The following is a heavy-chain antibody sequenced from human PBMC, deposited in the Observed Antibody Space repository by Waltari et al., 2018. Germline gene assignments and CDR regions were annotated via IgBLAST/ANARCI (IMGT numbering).Heavy chain of an antibody. V-gene: IGHV1-2*02. J-gene: IGHJ4*02. Sequence: QEHLVQSGAEVKKPGASVKVSCKASGYTLTGNYIHWVRQAPGQGLEWMGWINPNSGGTNYAQKFQGRVTVTRDTSISTGYMEVSSLRSDDTAVYYCAKSPWNGPLDYWGQGTLVTVSS. D-gene: IGHD2-8*01. CDR2: INPNSGGT. CDR3: AKSPWNGPLDY. CDR1: GYTLTGNY.